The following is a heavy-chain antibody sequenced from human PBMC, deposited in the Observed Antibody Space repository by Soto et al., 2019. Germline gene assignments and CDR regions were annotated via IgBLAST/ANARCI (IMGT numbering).Heavy chain of an antibody. CDR3: VQTTGWPGFDF. D-gene: IGHD6-19*01. Sequence: EVQLVESGGGLIQPGGSLRLSCAASGFAVSSKYMTWVRQAPGKGLEWVSVIYGGGTTYYADSVKGRFTISRDTSKNTLYPHMNGLRAEDTAVYYCVQTTGWPGFDFWGQGTLVTVSS. CDR1: GFAVSSKY. CDR2: IYGGGTT. J-gene: IGHJ4*02. V-gene: IGHV3-53*01.